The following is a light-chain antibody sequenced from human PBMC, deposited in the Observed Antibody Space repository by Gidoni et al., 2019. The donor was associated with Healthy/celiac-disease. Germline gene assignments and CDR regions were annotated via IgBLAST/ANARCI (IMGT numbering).Light chain of an antibody. CDR3: QQYDNLPRYT. CDR2: DAS. Sequence: DIQMTPSPSSLSASVGDRVTITCQASQDISNYLNWYQQKPGKAPKLLIYDASNLETGVPSRFSGSGSGTDFTFTSSSLQPEDIATYYCQQYDNLPRYTFGQWTKLEIK. CDR1: QDISNY. J-gene: IGKJ2*01. V-gene: IGKV1-33*01.